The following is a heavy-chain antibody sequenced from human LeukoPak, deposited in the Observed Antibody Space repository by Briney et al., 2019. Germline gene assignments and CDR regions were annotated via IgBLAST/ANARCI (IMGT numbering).Heavy chain of an antibody. CDR3: ARVKDIVLMVYARYAFDI. CDR2: IKQDGSEK. CDR1: GFTLSSYW. J-gene: IGHJ3*02. Sequence: GGSLRLSCTASGFTLSSYWMSCVRQATGKGLEWVSNIKQDGSEKYHVDSVKGRFTISRDNAKNSLYLQMNSLRAEDTAVYYCARVKDIVLMVYARYAFDIWGQGTMVTVSS. D-gene: IGHD2-8*01. V-gene: IGHV3-7*01.